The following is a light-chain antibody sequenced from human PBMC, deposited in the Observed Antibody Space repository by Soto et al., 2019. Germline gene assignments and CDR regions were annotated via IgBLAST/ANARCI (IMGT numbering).Light chain of an antibody. V-gene: IGKV3-15*01. CDR3: QQYQYWPPRT. Sequence: VMTQSPGTLSVSPGERATLSCRASQSVDTLLAWYQQRPRQAPRLLISDASTRATGVSARFSGSGSGTEFTLTISSLQSEDSALYYCQQYQYWPPRTFGQGTKVEI. CDR2: DAS. CDR1: QSVDTL. J-gene: IGKJ1*01.